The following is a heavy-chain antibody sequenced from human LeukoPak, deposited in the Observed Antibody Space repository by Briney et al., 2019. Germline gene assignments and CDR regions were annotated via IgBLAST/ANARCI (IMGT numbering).Heavy chain of an antibody. CDR3: ARVPSWKGYMDV. CDR1: GFTFSSYS. J-gene: IGHJ6*03. CDR2: ISSSSGTI. D-gene: IGHD1-1*01. V-gene: IGHV3-48*01. Sequence: GGSLRLSCAASGFTFSSYSMTWVRQAPGKGLEWVSYISSSSGTIFYADSVKGRFTISRDNAKNSLYLQMSSLRAEDTAVYYCARVPSWKGYMDVWGKGTTVTVSS.